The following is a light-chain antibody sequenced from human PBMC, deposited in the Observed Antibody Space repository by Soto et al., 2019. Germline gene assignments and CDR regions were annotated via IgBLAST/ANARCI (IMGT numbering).Light chain of an antibody. Sequence: DIQMTQSPSSLSASIGDRVTITCRASQTISDFLNWYQHKPGKAPKLLIYAASSLQGGVPSRFSGSGSGTNFTLNISGLQTEDFATYFCQQSFSTPRTFGQGTKVDIK. CDR2: AAS. CDR3: QQSFSTPRT. CDR1: QTISDF. J-gene: IGKJ1*01. V-gene: IGKV1-39*01.